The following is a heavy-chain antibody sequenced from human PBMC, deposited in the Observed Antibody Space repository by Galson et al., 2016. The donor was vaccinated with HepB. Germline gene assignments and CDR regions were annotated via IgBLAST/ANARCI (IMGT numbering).Heavy chain of an antibody. D-gene: IGHD3-16*02. CDR1: GFTGSSYT. CDR3: ARTYYDYIWGSYRESHFDY. Sequence: SLRLSCAASGFTGSSYTMHWVRQAPGKGLEWVAGISRDGNNKYYRDSVKGRFTISRDNSKNTLYLQMNSLRAEDTALYYCARTYYDYIWGSYRESHFDYWGQGTLVTVSS. CDR2: ISRDGNNK. J-gene: IGHJ4*02. V-gene: IGHV3-30*03.